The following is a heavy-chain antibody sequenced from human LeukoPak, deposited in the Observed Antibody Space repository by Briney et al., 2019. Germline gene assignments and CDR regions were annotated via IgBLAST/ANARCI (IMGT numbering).Heavy chain of an antibody. CDR1: GFTFSSYC. D-gene: IGHD1-1*01. Sequence: GGSLRLSCAASGFTFSSYCMHWVRQAPGKGLVWVSRIDSDGRITTYADSVKGRFTISRDNAKNTLYLQMNTLKDEDTAVYYCARDYNWNQPDYWGQGTLVTVSS. V-gene: IGHV3-74*01. CDR2: IDSDGRIT. J-gene: IGHJ4*02. CDR3: ARDYNWNQPDY.